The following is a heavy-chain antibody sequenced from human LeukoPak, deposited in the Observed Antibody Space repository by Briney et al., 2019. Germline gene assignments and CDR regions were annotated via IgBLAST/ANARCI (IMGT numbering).Heavy chain of an antibody. V-gene: IGHV3-21*01. Sequence: GGSLRLSCAASGFTFSSYSMNWVRQAPGKGLEWVSSISSSSSYIYYADSVKGRFTISRDNAKNSLYLQMNSLRAEDTAVYYSARGSSTKKGFDYWGQGTLVTVSS. D-gene: IGHD1-1*01. CDR1: GFTFSSYS. CDR2: ISSSSSYI. J-gene: IGHJ4*02. CDR3: ARGSSTKKGFDY.